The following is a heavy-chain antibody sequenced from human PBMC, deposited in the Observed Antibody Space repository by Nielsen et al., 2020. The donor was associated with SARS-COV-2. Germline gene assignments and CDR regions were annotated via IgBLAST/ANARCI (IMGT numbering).Heavy chain of an antibody. CDR3: AKVTGYTFDP. Sequence: SLKISCAASGFTFDDYAMHWVRQVPGKGLEWVSGVSWNNAYMAYADSVKGRFTISRDSSKNTVYLQMNSLRAEDTAVYYCAKVTGYTFDPWGQGTLVTVSS. D-gene: IGHD5-18*01. CDR1: GFTFDDYA. V-gene: IGHV3-9*01. CDR2: VSWNNAYM. J-gene: IGHJ5*02.